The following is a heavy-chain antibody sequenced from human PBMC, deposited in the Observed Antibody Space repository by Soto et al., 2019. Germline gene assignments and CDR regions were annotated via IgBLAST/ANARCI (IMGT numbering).Heavy chain of an antibody. D-gene: IGHD3-9*01. CDR3: AAHLGLRYFVWLPHGKYYYYMDV. J-gene: IGHJ6*03. Sequence: GGSLRLSCAASGFTVSSNYMSWVRQAPGKGLEWVSVIYSGGSTYYADSVKGRFTISRHNSKNTLYLQMNSLRAEDTAVYYCAAHLGLRYFVWLPHGKYYYYMDVWAKGTTVTVSS. CDR1: GFTVSSNY. CDR2: IYSGGST. V-gene: IGHV3-53*04.